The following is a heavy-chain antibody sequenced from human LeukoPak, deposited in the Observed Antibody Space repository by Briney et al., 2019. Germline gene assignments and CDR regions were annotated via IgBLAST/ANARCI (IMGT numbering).Heavy chain of an antibody. CDR2: ITDSGRTI. CDR1: GFTFSTYE. J-gene: IGHJ4*02. V-gene: IGHV3-48*03. Sequence: GGSLRLSCAASGFTFSTYEMNWVRQAPGKGLEWVSYITDSGRTIYYADSVKGRFTISRDNSKNTLYLQMNSLRAEDTAVYYCAKWPLSGAGNYFDYWGQGTLVTVSS. CDR3: AKWPLSGAGNYFDY. D-gene: IGHD6-25*01.